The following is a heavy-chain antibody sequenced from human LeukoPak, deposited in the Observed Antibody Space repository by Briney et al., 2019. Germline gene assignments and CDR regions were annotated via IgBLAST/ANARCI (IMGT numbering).Heavy chain of an antibody. D-gene: IGHD5-24*01. CDR3: AKDLYDNDWYNYFDP. V-gene: IGHV3-48*01. CDR1: GFTFNTYT. CDR2: ISGSSGII. J-gene: IGHJ5*02. Sequence: GGSLRLSCAASGFTFNTYTMNWVRQAPGKGLEWVSYISGSSGIIDYADSVRGRFTISRDNAKNTLYLEMNSLRTEDTAVYHCAKDLYDNDWYNYFDPWGQGALVTVSS.